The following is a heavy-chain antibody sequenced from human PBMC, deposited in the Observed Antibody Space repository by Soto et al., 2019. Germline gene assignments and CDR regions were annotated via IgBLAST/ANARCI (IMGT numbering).Heavy chain of an antibody. D-gene: IGHD1-1*01. V-gene: IGHV1-18*01. J-gene: IGHJ4*02. CDR3: ARGRYGDY. Sequence: QVHLVQSGAEVKKPGASVKVSCQSSGYAFTTYGITWVRQAPGQGLEWMGWISAHNGNTNSAQKLQGTVTVTRDTSTSTAYMELRSLRSDDKAVYYCARGRYGDYWGQGALVTVSS. CDR1: GYAFTTYG. CDR2: ISAHNGNT.